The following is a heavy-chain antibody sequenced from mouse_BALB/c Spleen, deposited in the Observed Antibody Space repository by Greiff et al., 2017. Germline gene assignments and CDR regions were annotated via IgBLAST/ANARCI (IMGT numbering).Heavy chain of an antibody. CDR1: GYTFTSYV. Sequence: VQLQQSGPELVKPGASVKMSCKASGYTFTSYVMHWVKQKPGQGLEWIGYINPYNDGTKYNEKFKGKATLTSDKSSSTAYMELSSLTSEDSAVYYCARSPYYGSSYWYFDVWGAGTTVTVSS. CDR2: INPYNDGT. J-gene: IGHJ1*01. CDR3: ARSPYYGSSYWYFDV. V-gene: IGHV1-14*01. D-gene: IGHD1-1*01.